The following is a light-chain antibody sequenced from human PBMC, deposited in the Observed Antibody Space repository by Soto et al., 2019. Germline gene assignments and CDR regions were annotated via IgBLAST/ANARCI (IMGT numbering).Light chain of an antibody. CDR3: SSFTIRTTVV. Sequence: QSALTQPASASGSPGLSITVSCTGTSSDVGGYKYVSWYQQHPGKAPKLMIYEVTNRPSGVSNRFSGSKSGNTASLTISGLQAEDEADYYCSSFTIRTTVVFGTGTKVTVL. CDR1: SSDVGGYKY. CDR2: EVT. J-gene: IGLJ1*01. V-gene: IGLV2-14*01.